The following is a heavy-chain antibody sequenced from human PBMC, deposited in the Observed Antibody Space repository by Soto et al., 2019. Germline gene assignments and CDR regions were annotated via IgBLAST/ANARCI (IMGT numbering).Heavy chain of an antibody. CDR2: IVGSGAST. V-gene: IGHV3-23*01. Sequence: GGSLRLSCAASGFTFSSYAMSWVRQAPGKGLEWVSGIVGSGASTNYADSVKGRFTISRDNSKNTLYLHMNGLRAEDTATYYCAKLPSSGFYYFDYWGQGTLVTVSS. D-gene: IGHD3-22*01. CDR3: AKLPSSGFYYFDY. J-gene: IGHJ4*02. CDR1: GFTFSSYA.